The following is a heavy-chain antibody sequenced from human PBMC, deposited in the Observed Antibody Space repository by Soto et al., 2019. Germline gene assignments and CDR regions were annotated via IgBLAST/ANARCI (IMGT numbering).Heavy chain of an antibody. V-gene: IGHV4-30-4*01. J-gene: IGHJ4*02. CDR1: GGSISSGDYY. CDR3: ARVPVGDYGDFYYFDY. D-gene: IGHD4-17*01. CDR2: IYYSGST. Sequence: LTCTVSGGSISSGDYYWSWIRQPPGKGLEWIGYIYYSGSTYYNPSLKSRVTISVDTSKNQFSLKLSSVTAADTAVYYCARVPVGDYGDFYYFDYWGQGTLVTVPQ.